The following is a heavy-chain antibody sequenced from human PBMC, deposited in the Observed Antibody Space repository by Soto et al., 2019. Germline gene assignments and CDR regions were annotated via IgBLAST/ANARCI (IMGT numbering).Heavy chain of an antibody. V-gene: IGHV3-30*09. CDR2: ISYDGNNK. CDR3: ARDEGAARPPFDS. J-gene: IGHJ4*02. Sequence: QVHLVQSGGGVVQPGRSLRLSCAASGFTFRSYAMHWVRQAPGKGLEWVVSISYDGNNKFYRDSVKGRFAISRDNSENTLYLQLNSLSPEDTAVYYCARDEGAARPPFDSWGQGTLVTVSS. CDR1: GFTFRSYA. D-gene: IGHD6-6*01.